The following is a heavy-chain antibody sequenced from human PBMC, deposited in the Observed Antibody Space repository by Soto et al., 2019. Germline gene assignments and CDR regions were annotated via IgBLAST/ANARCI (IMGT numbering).Heavy chain of an antibody. CDR2: ISASGGST. CDR3: AKGSYTAIVVHADY. J-gene: IGHJ4*02. D-gene: IGHD5-18*01. CDR1: GFTFSTYA. V-gene: IGHV3-23*01. Sequence: PGGSLRLSCAASGFTFSTYAMAWVRQAPGKGLEWVSTISASGGSTSYADSVKGRFTISRDNSKNTLYLQINSLRAEDTAIYYCAKGSYTAIVVHADYWGQGTLVTVSS.